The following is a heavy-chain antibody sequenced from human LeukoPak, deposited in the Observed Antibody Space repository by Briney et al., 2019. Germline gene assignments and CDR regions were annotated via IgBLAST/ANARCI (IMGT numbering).Heavy chain of an antibody. D-gene: IGHD6-6*01. CDR2: IKSKTDGGTT. J-gene: IGHJ4*02. CDR1: GFSLSSNY. CDR3: TTGSEEYSSLGYYFDY. V-gene: IGHV3-15*01. Sequence: PGGSLRLSCAASGFSLSSNYISWVRQAPGKGLERVGRIKSKTDGGTTDYAAPVKGRFTISRDDSKNTLYLQMNSLKTEDTAVYYCTTGSEEYSSLGYYFDYWGQGTLVTVSS.